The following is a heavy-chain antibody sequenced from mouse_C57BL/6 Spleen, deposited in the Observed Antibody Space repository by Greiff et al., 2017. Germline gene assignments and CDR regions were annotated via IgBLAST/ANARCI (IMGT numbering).Heavy chain of an antibody. CDR1: GYTFTSYW. J-gene: IGHJ4*01. CDR3: AREAYYSNCVRAMDY. D-gene: IGHD2-5*01. Sequence: QVQLQQPGAELVKPGASVKLSCKASGYTFTSYWMHWVKQRPGQGLEWIGMIHPNSGSTNYHEKFKSKATLTVDKSTSTAYMQLSSLTSEDSAVYYCAREAYYSNCVRAMDYWGQGTSVTVSS. CDR2: IHPNSGST. V-gene: IGHV1-64*01.